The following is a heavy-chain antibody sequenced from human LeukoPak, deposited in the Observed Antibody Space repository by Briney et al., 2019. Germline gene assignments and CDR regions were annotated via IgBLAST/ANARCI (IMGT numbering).Heavy chain of an antibody. CDR1: GYTFTNYG. D-gene: IGHD5-18*01. CDR3: ARDGYSYGSRVSFN. CDR2: ISAYNGNI. V-gene: IGHV1-18*01. Sequence: ASVKVSCKASGYTFTNYGISWVRQAPGQGLEWMGWISAYNGNINYAQKLQGRVTMTTDTSASTAYMELNSLRSEDTAVYYCARDGYSYGSRVSFNWGQGTLVTVSS. J-gene: IGHJ4*02.